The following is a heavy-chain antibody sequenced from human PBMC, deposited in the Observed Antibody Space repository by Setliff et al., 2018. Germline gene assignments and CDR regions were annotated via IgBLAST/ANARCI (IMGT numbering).Heavy chain of an antibody. D-gene: IGHD1-26*01. V-gene: IGHV1-8*03. CDR2: MNPNSGNT. Sequence: GASVKVSCKASGYTFTSYDTNWVRQATGQGLEWMGWMNPNSGNTGYAQKFQGRVTITRNTSISTAYMELSSLRSEDTAVYYCARVKVIVGATPRTYYMDVWGKGTTVTAP. J-gene: IGHJ6*03. CDR1: GYTFTSYD. CDR3: ARVKVIVGATPRTYYMDV.